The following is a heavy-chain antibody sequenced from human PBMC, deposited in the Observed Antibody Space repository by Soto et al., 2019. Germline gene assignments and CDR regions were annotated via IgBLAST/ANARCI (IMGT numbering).Heavy chain of an antibody. V-gene: IGHV3-48*01. CDR3: AREHRYYYYMDV. J-gene: IGHJ6*03. CDR2: ISSSSSTI. Sequence: PGGSLRLSCAASGFTFSSYSMNWVRQAPGKGLEWVSYISSSSSTIYYADSVKGRFTISRDNAKNSLYLQMNSLRAEDTAVYYCAREHRYYYYMDVWGKGTTVTVSS. CDR1: GFTFSSYS.